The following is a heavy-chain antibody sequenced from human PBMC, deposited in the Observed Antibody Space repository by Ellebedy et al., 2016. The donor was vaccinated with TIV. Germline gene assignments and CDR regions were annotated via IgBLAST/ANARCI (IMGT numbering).Heavy chain of an antibody. V-gene: IGHV3-23*01. CDR1: GFTFRNFA. CDR3: AKLDSSGYYYGRLDY. Sequence: LSLTCAASGFTFRNFAMTWVRQAPGKGLEWVSSISSSGVSSDYADSVRGRVTISRDNSKSTLYLQMGSLRADDSAEYYCAKLDSSGYYYGRLDYWGQGTLVTVSS. J-gene: IGHJ4*02. D-gene: IGHD3-22*01. CDR2: ISSSGVSS.